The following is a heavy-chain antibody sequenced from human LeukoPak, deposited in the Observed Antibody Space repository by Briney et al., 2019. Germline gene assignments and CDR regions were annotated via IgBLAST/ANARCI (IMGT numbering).Heavy chain of an antibody. CDR3: ARGLEDILTGYYSSNWFDP. CDR2: IIPIFGTA. D-gene: IGHD3-9*01. CDR1: GGTFISYA. V-gene: IGHV1-69*13. J-gene: IGHJ5*02. Sequence: ASVKVSCKASGGTFISYAISWVRQAPGQGLEWMGGIIPIFGTANYAQKFQGRVTITADESTSTAYMELSSLRSEDTAVYYCARGLEDILTGYYSSNWFDPWGQGTLVTVSS.